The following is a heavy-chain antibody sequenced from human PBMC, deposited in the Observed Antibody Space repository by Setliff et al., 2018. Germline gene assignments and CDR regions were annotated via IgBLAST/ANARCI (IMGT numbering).Heavy chain of an antibody. CDR1: GGSISSSNYY. Sequence: LSLTCTVSGGSISSSNYYWGWIRQPPGKGLEWIGNIYYGGCAYYNPSLKSRVTISVDTSKNQFSLKLSSVTAADTAMYYCARILGYCSGGSCYVPYWGQGTLVTVS. CDR2: IYYGGCA. D-gene: IGHD2-15*01. V-gene: IGHV4-39*07. J-gene: IGHJ4*02. CDR3: ARILGYCSGGSCYVPY.